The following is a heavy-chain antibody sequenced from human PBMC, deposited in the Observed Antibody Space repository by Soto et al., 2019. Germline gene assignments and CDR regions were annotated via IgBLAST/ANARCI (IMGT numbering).Heavy chain of an antibody. CDR1: GFTFSNMW. Sequence: EVQLVESGGGLAKPGGSLRLSCTASGFTFSNMWMSWVRQAPGKGLEWVGRIKDKTDGGTTDYAAPVKGRFAISRDDSKSRLYLQMNSLKTDDTAVYYCITGHYWGQGTLVTVSS. CDR3: ITGHY. J-gene: IGHJ4*02. V-gene: IGHV3-15*01. CDR2: IKDKTDGGTT.